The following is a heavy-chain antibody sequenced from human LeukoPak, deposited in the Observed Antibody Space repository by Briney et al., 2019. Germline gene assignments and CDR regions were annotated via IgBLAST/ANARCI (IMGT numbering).Heavy chain of an antibody. D-gene: IGHD3-10*01. Sequence: PSGTLSLTCTVSGGSISSSSHHWGWIRQSPGKGLEWIVSIYYSGNTYYNSSLKSRVAISVDTSKNQFSLKLSSVTAADTAVYYCARDRGSGYNWFDPWGQGTLVTVSS. CDR1: GGSISSSSHH. V-gene: IGHV4-39*07. CDR2: IYYSGNT. J-gene: IGHJ5*02. CDR3: ARDRGSGYNWFDP.